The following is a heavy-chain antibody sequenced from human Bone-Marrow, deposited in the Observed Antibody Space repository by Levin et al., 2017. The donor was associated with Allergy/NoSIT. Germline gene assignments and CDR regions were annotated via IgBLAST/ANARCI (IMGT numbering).Heavy chain of an antibody. J-gene: IGHJ6*02. Sequence: PGGSLRLSCAASGFTFGSFGMHWVRQAPGKGLEWVAFIWYDGTNQYYADSAKGRFTISRDNSKDRLYLQMNSLRAEDTALYFCSRDYGSGMDVWGQGTTVTVSS. CDR3: SRDYGSGMDV. V-gene: IGHV3-33*01. CDR1: GFTFGSFG. CDR2: IWYDGTNQ. D-gene: IGHD3-10*01.